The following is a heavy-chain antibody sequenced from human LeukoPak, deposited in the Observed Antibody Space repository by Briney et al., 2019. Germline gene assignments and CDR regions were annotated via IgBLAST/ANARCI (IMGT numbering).Heavy chain of an antibody. CDR3: ARGQSHPTGWYLKGESLQH. CDR1: GFTFSSYA. D-gene: IGHD6-19*01. Sequence: GGSLRLSCAASGFTFSSYAVSWVRQAPGKGLEWVSAISGSGGSTYYADSVKGRFTISRDNAKNSLYLQMNSLRAEDTAVYYCARGQSHPTGWYLKGESLQHWGQGTLVTVSS. V-gene: IGHV3-23*01. J-gene: IGHJ1*01. CDR2: ISGSGGST.